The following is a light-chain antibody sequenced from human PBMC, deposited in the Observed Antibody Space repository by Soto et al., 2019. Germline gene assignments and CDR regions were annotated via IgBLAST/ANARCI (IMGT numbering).Light chain of an antibody. Sequence: ETLMTQSPATLSVSPGERATLSCRASQSVSDYLAWYQQRPGPAPRLLIFGASTRATGFPARFSGSGSGTELTITISSLEPEDFEVYYCQQRSNWPPTFGQGTRLEIK. CDR2: GAS. J-gene: IGKJ5*01. CDR3: QQRSNWPPT. CDR1: QSVSDY. V-gene: IGKV3-15*01.